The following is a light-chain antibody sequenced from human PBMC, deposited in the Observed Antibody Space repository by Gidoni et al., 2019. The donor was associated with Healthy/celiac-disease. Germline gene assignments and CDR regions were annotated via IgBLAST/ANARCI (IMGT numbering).Light chain of an antibody. CDR2: GAS. V-gene: IGKV3-20*01. CDR3: QQYGSSPWT. Sequence: EIVLTQSPGTLSLSPGQRATPSCRASQSGSSNYLAWYQQKPGQAPRLLIYGASSSATGNPDRLSGSGSGTDFTLTISRLEPEDFAVYYCQQYGSSPWTFGQGTKVEIK. J-gene: IGKJ1*01. CDR1: QSGSSNY.